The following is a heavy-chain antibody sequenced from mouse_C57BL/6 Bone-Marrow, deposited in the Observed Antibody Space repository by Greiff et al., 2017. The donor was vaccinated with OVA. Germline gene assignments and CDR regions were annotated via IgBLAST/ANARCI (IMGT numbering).Heavy chain of an antibody. V-gene: IGHV8-12*01. Sequence: QVTLKVSGPGILQSSQTLSLTCSFSGFSLSTSGMGVSWIRQPSGKGLDWLAHIYWDDAKRYNPSLKSRPTISKDTSRNQVFLKITSVGTADTATCYCARRESYDGYPVWYFDVWGTGTTVTVSS. CDR1: GFSLSTSGMG. CDR3: ARRESYDGYPVWYFDV. J-gene: IGHJ1*03. D-gene: IGHD2-3*01. CDR2: IYWDDAK.